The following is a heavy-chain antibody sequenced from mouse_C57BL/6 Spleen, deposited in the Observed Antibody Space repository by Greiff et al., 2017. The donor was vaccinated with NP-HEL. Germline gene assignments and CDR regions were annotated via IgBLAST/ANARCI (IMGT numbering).Heavy chain of an antibody. J-gene: IGHJ1*03. CDR1: GFTFSDYY. CDR2: INYDGSST. Sequence: EVMLVESEGGLVQPGSSMKLSCTASGFTFSDYYMAWVRQVPEKGLEWVANINYDGSSTYYLDSLKSRFIISRDNAKNILYLQMSSLKSEDTATYYCARIYYDYGFDVWGTGTTVTVSS. CDR3: ARIYYDYGFDV. V-gene: IGHV5-16*01. D-gene: IGHD2-4*01.